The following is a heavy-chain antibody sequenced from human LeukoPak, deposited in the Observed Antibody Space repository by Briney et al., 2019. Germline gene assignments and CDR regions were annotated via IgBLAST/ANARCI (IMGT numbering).Heavy chain of an antibody. CDR2: INWNGGRT. D-gene: IGHD4/OR15-4a*01. Sequence: GGSLRLSCAASGFTFDDYGMSWGRQAPGKGLEWVSGINWNGGRTGYADSVKGRFTISRDNAKNSLYLQMNSLRAEDTALYYCARDDLTTSDYWGQGTLVTVSS. CDR3: ARDDLTTSDY. J-gene: IGHJ4*02. CDR1: GFTFDDYG. V-gene: IGHV3-20*04.